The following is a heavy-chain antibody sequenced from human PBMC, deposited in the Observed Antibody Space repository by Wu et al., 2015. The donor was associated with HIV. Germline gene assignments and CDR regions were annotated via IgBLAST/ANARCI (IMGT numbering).Heavy chain of an antibody. Sequence: QGQLVQSGAEVQKPGSSVKVSCKPSGGTFSSYAISWVRQAPGQGFEWVGGIIPLFDSATYAPTLEGRVTITADESTSTSFLQVRSLRSDDTAVFYCAREPRRAPPNHGDFDYLDLWGQGTLGHRLL. D-gene: IGHD4-17*01. CDR2: IIPLFDSA. CDR3: AREPRRAPPNHGDFDYLDL. CDR1: GGTFSSYA. J-gene: IGHJ4*02. V-gene: IGHV1-69*13.